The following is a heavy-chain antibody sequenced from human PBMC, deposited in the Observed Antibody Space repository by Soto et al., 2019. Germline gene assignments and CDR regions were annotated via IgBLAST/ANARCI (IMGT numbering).Heavy chain of an antibody. D-gene: IGHD6-13*01. CDR1: GGSISSYY. CDR2: IYYSGST. V-gene: IGHV4-59*01. J-gene: IGHJ4*02. CDR3: ARAAAADHFDY. Sequence: PSETLSLTCTFSGGSISSYYWSWIRQPPGKGLEWIGYIYYSGSTNYNPSLKSRATISVDTSKNQFSLKLSSVTAADTAVYYCARAAAADHFDYWGQGTLVTVSS.